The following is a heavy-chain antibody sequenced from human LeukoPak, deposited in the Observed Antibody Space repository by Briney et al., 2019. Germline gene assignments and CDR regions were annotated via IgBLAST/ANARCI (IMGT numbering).Heavy chain of an antibody. D-gene: IGHD5-18*01. CDR3: ARVRSGYSHENYFDY. CDR1: GFTFSNYE. V-gene: IGHV3-48*03. Sequence: GGSLRLSCAASGFTFSNYEMIWVRQAPGKGLEWVSYISGSGSTIYYADPVKGRFTISRDNAKDSLYLQMNSLRAEDTAVYYCARVRSGYSHENYFDYWGQGTLVTVSS. J-gene: IGHJ4*02. CDR2: ISGSGSTI.